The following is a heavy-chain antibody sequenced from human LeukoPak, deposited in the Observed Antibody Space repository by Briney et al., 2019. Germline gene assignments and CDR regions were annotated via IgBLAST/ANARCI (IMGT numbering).Heavy chain of an antibody. D-gene: IGHD2-8*01. Sequence: GRSLRLSCAVSGFTFRSYAMHWVRQAPGKGLEWVAVISNDGSIKDYADSVKGRFTISRDNAKNSLYLQMNSLRPEDTALYYCSTDPRLLMYWGHGTLVTVSS. V-gene: IGHV3-30*04. CDR2: ISNDGSIK. CDR1: GFTFRSYA. CDR3: STDPRLLMY. J-gene: IGHJ4*01.